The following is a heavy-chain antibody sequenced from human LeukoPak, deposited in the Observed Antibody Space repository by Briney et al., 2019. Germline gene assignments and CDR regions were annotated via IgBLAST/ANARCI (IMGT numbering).Heavy chain of an antibody. CDR1: GFTFSSYE. J-gene: IGHJ6*02. V-gene: IGHV3-48*03. CDR2: ISSSGSTI. CDR3: ARRPSLYDFWSGYPTLYYYYYGMDV. Sequence: GGPLRLSCAASGFTFSSYEMNWVRQAPGKGLEWVSYISSSGSTIYYADSVKGRFTISRDNAKNSLYLQMNSLRAEDTAVYYCARRPSLYDFWSGYPTLYYYYYGMDVWGQGTTVTVSS. D-gene: IGHD3-3*01.